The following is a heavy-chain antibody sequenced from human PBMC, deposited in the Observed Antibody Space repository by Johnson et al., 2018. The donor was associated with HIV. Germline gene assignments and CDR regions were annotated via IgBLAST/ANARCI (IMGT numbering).Heavy chain of an antibody. J-gene: IGHJ3*02. Sequence: VQLVESGGDLVQPGGSLRLSCAASGFTFSSYAMHWVRQAPGTGLEWVSAIYSGGSTYYADSVKGRFTISRYNSNNTLYLQINSLRAEDTAVYYCASVPMIVVLDGAFDIWGQGTMVTVSS. V-gene: IGHV3-66*01. CDR2: IYSGGST. CDR3: ASVPMIVVLDGAFDI. D-gene: IGHD3-22*01. CDR1: GFTFSSYA.